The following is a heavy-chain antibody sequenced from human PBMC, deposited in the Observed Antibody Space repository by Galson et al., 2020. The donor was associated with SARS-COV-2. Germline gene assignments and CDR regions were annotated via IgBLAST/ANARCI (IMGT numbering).Heavy chain of an antibody. CDR3: ASLYDREAFDY. Sequence: SETLSLTRTVSGGSISSSTYYWGWIRQPPGKGLEWIGTIYSSGTTFYNPSLKSRITISLDTAKNQFSLRLTSVTAADTAMYYCASLYDREAFDYWGQGTLVTVSS. J-gene: IGHJ4*02. D-gene: IGHD2-8*01. CDR2: IYSSGTT. CDR1: GGSISSSTYY. V-gene: IGHV4-39*07.